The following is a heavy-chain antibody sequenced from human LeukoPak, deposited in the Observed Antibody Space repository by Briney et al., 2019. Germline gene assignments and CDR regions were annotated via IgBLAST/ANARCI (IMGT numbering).Heavy chain of an antibody. CDR2: IKQDGSEK. J-gene: IGHJ4*02. CDR1: GFTFSSYW. V-gene: IGHV3-7*03. Sequence: GSLSLSCAASGFTFSSYWMSWVRPAPGKGLEWVANIKQDGSEKYYVDSVKGRFTISRDNAKNSLYLQMNSLRAEDTAVYYCAKSLFGGPDYWGQGTLVTVSS. CDR3: AKSLFGGPDY. D-gene: IGHD3-16*01.